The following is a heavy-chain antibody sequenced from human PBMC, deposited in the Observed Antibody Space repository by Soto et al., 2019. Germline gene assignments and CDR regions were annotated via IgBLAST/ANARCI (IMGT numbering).Heavy chain of an antibody. CDR3: ARQGIGNLHGLVDV. Sequence: QVQLQESGPGLVKPSETLSLTCTVSGGSIDGYNCAWIRQPPGKALEWVGYVYYNGGSSYNPSLRSQVTLSMDTSKSRFSPQLRSVTAADTAVYYCARQGIGNLHGLVDVWGRGTTVTVSS. CDR2: VYYNGGS. V-gene: IGHV4-59*08. CDR1: GGSIDGYN. D-gene: IGHD3-10*01. J-gene: IGHJ6*02.